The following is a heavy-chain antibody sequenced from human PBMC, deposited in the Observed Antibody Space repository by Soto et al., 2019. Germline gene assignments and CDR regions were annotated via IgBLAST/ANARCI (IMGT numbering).Heavy chain of an antibody. CDR1: GFTFTSYV. D-gene: IGHD3-22*01. J-gene: IGHJ4*02. V-gene: IGHV3-23*01. CDR2: ISGGGSTA. CDR3: AKDSNKYSSSLRGRYFDY. Sequence: EVQLLESGGGLVQRGGSQRLSCAASGFTFTSYVMSWVRQAPGKGLEWVAGISGGGSTAFYADSVKVRFTISRDNAKNTVVLQMDSLRAEDTAIYYCAKDSNKYSSSLRGRYFDYWGQGTLVTVSS.